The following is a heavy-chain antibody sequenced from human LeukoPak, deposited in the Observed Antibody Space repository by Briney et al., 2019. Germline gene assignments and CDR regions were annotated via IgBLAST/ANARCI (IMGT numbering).Heavy chain of an antibody. CDR2: IKQDGSEK. V-gene: IGHV3-7*01. CDR3: ARDDGGTFDY. D-gene: IGHD3-16*01. CDR1: GGSFSGYY. Sequence: PSETLSLTCAVYGGSFSGYYWSWIRQAPGKGLEWVANIKQDGSEKYYVDSVKGRFTISRDNAKNSLYLQMNSLRAEDTAVYYCARDDGGTFDYWGQGTLVTVSS. J-gene: IGHJ4*02.